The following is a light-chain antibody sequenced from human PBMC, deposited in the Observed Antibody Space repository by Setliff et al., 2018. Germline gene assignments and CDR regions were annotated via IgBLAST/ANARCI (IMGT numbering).Light chain of an antibody. CDR3: CSYAASYNPYV. Sequence: LTQPPSASGSPGQSLTISCTGTSRDIGAYNSVSWYQQHPGKAPKLLIYEVTKRPSGVPDRFSGSKSGNTASLTVSGLQADDEADYFCCSYAASYNPYVFGSGTKVTVL. V-gene: IGLV2-8*01. CDR2: EVT. CDR1: SRDIGAYNS. J-gene: IGLJ1*01.